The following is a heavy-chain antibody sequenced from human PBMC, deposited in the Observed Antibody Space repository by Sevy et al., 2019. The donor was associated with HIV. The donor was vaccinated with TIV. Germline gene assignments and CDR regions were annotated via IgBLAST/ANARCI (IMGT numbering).Heavy chain of an antibody. CDR2: IGSSGSTI. V-gene: IGHV3-11*01. CDR3: ARDSGYCSSTSCPIYYGMDV. J-gene: IGHJ6*02. D-gene: IGHD2-2*01. CDR1: GFTFSDYY. Sequence: GGSLRLSCAASGFTFSDYYMSWIRQAPGKGLEWVSYIGSSGSTIYYADSVKGRFTISRDNAKNSLYLQMNSLRAEDTAVYYCARDSGYCSSTSCPIYYGMDVWGQWTTVTVSS.